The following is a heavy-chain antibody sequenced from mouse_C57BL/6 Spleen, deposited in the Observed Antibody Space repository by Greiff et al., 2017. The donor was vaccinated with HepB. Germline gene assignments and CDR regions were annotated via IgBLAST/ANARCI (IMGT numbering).Heavy chain of an antibody. Sequence: EVQLVESGPGLVKPSQSLSLTCSVTGYSITSGYYWNWIRQFPGNKLEWMGYISYDGSNNYNPSLKNRISITRDTSKNQFFLKLNSVTTEDTATYYCAREEGYGGAYWGQGTLVTVSA. D-gene: IGHD1-1*01. CDR3: AREEGYGGAY. CDR1: GYSITSGYY. CDR2: ISYDGSN. J-gene: IGHJ3*01. V-gene: IGHV3-6*01.